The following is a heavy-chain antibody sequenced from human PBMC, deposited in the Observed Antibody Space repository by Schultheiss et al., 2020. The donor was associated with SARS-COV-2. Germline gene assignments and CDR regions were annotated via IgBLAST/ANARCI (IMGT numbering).Heavy chain of an antibody. V-gene: IGHV4-4*02. D-gene: IGHD3-22*01. CDR3: ARDHSSYYYDSSGYRRTQGPDAFDI. Sequence: SETLSLTCAVSGGSISSSNWWSWVRQPPGKGLEWIGEIYHSGSTYYNPSLKSRVTISVDTSKNQFSLKLSSVTAADTAVYYCARDHSSYYYDSSGYRRTQGPDAFDIWGQGTMVTVSS. J-gene: IGHJ3*02. CDR1: GGSISSSNW. CDR2: IYHSGST.